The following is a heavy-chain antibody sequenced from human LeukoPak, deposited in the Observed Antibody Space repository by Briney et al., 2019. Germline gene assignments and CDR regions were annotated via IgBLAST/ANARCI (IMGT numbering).Heavy chain of an antibody. CDR2: IYYSGST. J-gene: IGHJ6*03. CDR3: ARARGYSYGFYYYYYMDV. CDR1: GGSISSYY. V-gene: IGHV4-59*01. Sequence: SETLSLTCTVSGGSISSYYWSWIRQPPGKGLEWIGYIYYSGSTNYNPSLKSRVTISVDTSENQFSLKLSSVTAADTAVYYCARARGYSYGFYYYYYMDVWGKGTTVTVSS. D-gene: IGHD5-18*01.